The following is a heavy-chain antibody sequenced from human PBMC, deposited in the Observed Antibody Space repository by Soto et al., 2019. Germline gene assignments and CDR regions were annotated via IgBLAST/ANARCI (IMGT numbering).Heavy chain of an antibody. CDR2: INPSGGST. J-gene: IGHJ6*02. Sequence: ASVKVSCKASGYTFTSYYMHWVRQAPGQGLEWMGIINPSGGSTSYAQKFQGRVTMTRDTSTSTVYMELSSLRSEDTAVYYCARDGHPTVTTVAYYYGMDVWGQGTTVTVSS. D-gene: IGHD4-17*01. CDR1: GYTFTSYY. CDR3: ARDGHPTVTTVAYYYGMDV. V-gene: IGHV1-46*01.